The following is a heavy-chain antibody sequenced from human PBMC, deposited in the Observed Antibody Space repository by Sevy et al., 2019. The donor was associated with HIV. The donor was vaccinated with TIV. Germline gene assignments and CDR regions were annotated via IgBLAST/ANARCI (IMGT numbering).Heavy chain of an antibody. CDR2: ISGSGFST. CDR1: GFTFNNYA. J-gene: IGHJ3*02. D-gene: IGHD3-22*01. CDR3: AYDRFDGSGYYPEGAFDI. V-gene: IGHV3-23*01. Sequence: GGSLRLSCAASGFTFNNYAMNWVRQAPGKGLEWVSAISGSGFSTYYADSVKGRFTFSKDNSKNTLYLKMNSVRAEDTAVYYCAYDRFDGSGYYPEGAFDIWGQGTMVTVSS.